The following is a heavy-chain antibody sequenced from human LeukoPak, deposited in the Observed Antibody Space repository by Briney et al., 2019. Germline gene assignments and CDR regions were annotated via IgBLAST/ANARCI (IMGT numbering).Heavy chain of an antibody. CDR2: ISSSSSTI. V-gene: IGHV3-48*01. Sequence: GGSLRLPCAASGFTFSSYSMNWVRQAPGKGLEWVSYISSSSSTIYYADSVKGRFTISRDSAKNSLYLQMNSLRAEDTAVYYCARDVTTAFDYWGQGTLVTVSS. CDR3: ARDVTTAFDY. CDR1: GFTFSSYS. J-gene: IGHJ4*02. D-gene: IGHD4-17*01.